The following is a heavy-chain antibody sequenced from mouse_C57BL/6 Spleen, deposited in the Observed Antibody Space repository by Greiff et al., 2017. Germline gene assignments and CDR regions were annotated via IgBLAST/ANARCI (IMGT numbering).Heavy chain of an antibody. CDR3: VRQGEKNYYGPWYFDV. V-gene: IGHV10-1*01. CDR1: GFSFNTYA. CDR2: IRSKSNNYAT. Sequence: EVMLVESGGGLVQPKGSLKLSCAASGFSFNTYAMNWVRQAPGKGLEWVARIRSKSNNYATYYADSVKDRFTISRDDSESMLYLQMNNLKTEDTAMYYCVRQGEKNYYGPWYFDVWGTGTTVTVSS. D-gene: IGHD1-2*01. J-gene: IGHJ1*03.